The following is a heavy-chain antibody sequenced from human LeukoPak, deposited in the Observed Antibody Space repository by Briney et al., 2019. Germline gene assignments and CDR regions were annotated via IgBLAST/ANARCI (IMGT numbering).Heavy chain of an antibody. CDR2: ISWNSGSI. Sequence: PGRSLRLSCAASVFTFDDYAMHWVRQAPGKGLEWVSGISWNSGSIGYADSVKGRFTISRDNAKNSLYLQMNSLRAEDTALYYCAKGRGFIAAAGTHFDYWGQGTLVTVSS. CDR3: AKGRGFIAAAGTHFDY. CDR1: VFTFDDYA. D-gene: IGHD6-13*01. J-gene: IGHJ4*02. V-gene: IGHV3-9*01.